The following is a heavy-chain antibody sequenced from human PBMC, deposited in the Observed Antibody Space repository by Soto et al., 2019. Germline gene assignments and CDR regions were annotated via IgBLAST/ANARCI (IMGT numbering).Heavy chain of an antibody. CDR1: GYTFTSYG. V-gene: IGHV1-18*01. Sequence: QVQLVQSGAEVKKPGASVKVSCKASGYTFTSYGISWVRQAPGQGLEWRGWINAYNGNTNYAQTTQXXVTMTTATSTSTASLALRSLSSDDTALYFCARDTSRGEYDYWGQGTLVTVSS. J-gene: IGHJ4*02. CDR2: INAYNGNT. CDR3: ARDTSRGEYDY. D-gene: IGHD3-10*01.